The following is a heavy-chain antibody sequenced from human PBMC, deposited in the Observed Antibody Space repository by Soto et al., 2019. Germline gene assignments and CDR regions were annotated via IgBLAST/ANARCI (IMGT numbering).Heavy chain of an antibody. CDR2: ISGSGGST. J-gene: IGHJ4*02. D-gene: IGHD3-22*01. CDR3: AKEYDSSGNYPDY. CDR1: GFTFSSYA. V-gene: IGHV3-23*01. Sequence: GGSLRLSCAASGFTFSSYAMTWVRQAPGKGLEWVSVISGSGGSTYFADSVKGRFTISRDNSKNTLYLQMSSLRAEDTALYYCAKEYDSSGNYPDYWGQGTLVTVSS.